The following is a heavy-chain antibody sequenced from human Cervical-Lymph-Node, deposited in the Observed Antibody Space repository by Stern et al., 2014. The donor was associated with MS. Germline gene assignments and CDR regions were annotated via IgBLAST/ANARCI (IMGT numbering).Heavy chain of an antibody. Sequence: QVQLVQSGAEVKKPGASVKVSCKASGYFFTSYGISWVRQAPGQGLEWMGWISADNGDTNYAQNGQGRVTMTTDTSTNTAYMELSSLRSDDTALYYCARDSLIRTFGVEEGMDVWGQGTTVTVSS. D-gene: IGHD3-3*01. CDR2: ISADNGDT. CDR3: ARDSLIRTFGVEEGMDV. CDR1: GYFFTSYG. V-gene: IGHV1-18*01. J-gene: IGHJ6*02.